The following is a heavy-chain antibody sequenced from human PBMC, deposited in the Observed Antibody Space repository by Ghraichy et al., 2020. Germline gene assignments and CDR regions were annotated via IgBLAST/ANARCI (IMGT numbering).Heavy chain of an antibody. V-gene: IGHV4-34*01. CDR2: INHSGST. CDR3: ARGRPWHDY. J-gene: IGHJ4*02. Sequence: SQTLSLTCAVYGGSFSGYYWSWIRQPPGKGLEWIGEINHSGSTNYNPSLKSRVTISVDTSKNQFSLKLSSVTAADTAVYYCARGRPWHDYWGQGTLVTVSS. CDR1: GGSFSGYY.